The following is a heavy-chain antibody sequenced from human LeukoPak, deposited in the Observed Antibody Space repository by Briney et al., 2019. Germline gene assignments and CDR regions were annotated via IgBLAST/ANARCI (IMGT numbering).Heavy chain of an antibody. Sequence: GASVKVSCKASGYTFTSYGISWVRQAPGQGLEWMGWISAYNGNTNYAQKLQGRVTMTTDTSTSTAYMELRSLRSDDTAVYYCARVTTIFGVANPEARETYYFDYWGQGTLVTVSS. CDR3: ARVTTIFGVANPEARETYYFDY. V-gene: IGHV1-18*01. D-gene: IGHD3-3*01. CDR2: ISAYNGNT. J-gene: IGHJ4*02. CDR1: GYTFTSYG.